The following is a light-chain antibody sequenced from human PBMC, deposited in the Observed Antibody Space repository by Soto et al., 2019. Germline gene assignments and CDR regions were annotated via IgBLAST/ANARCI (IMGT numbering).Light chain of an antibody. Sequence: VLTQSPATLSLSPGDRATLSCRASQSVSSYLVWYQQKPGQAPRLLIYDGANRATGIPARFSGSGSGTDFTLTISSLEPEDSAVYYCQQRSDWVTFGQGTKLEIK. CDR1: QSVSSY. V-gene: IGKV3-11*01. J-gene: IGKJ2*01. CDR3: QQRSDWVT. CDR2: DGA.